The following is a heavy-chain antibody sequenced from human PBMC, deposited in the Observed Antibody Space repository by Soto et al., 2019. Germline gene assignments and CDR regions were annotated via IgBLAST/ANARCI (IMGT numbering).Heavy chain of an antibody. Sequence: EVEVLESGGGLVQPGGSLRLSYAASGFTFSSYAMSWVSRAPGKGLEWVSGISGSGRITKYADSVKGRFIISRDNFKNTLFLQMNSLRAEDTAVYYSAKDVHYDIVTGIEYFHHWAQGTLVPVSS. CDR3: AKDVHYDIVTGIEYFHH. J-gene: IGHJ1*01. D-gene: IGHD3-9*01. CDR2: ISGSGRIT. V-gene: IGHV3-23*01. CDR1: GFTFSSYA.